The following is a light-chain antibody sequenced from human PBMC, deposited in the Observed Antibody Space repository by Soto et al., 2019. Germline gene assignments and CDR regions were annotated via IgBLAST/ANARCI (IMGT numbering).Light chain of an antibody. Sequence: EIVMTQSPTTLSVSPGERATLSCWASQSVNTRLAWYQQIPGQGPRLLIYGASTRATGIPARFSGSGSGTEFTLTISRLEPADFAVYYCQQLTDWPPQWTFGQGTKVDIK. CDR3: QQLTDWPPQWT. CDR1: QSVNTR. V-gene: IGKV3-15*01. J-gene: IGKJ1*01. CDR2: GAS.